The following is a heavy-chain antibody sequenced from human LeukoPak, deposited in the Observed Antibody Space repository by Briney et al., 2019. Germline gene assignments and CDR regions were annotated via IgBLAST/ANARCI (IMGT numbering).Heavy chain of an antibody. V-gene: IGHV4-59*12. J-gene: IGHJ4*02. CDR1: GGSISSYY. D-gene: IGHD4-17*01. CDR2: IYYSGST. Sequence: SETLSLTCTVSGGSISSYYWSWIRQPPGKGLEWIGYIYYSGSTNYNPSLKSRVTIPVDTSKNQFSLKLSSVTAADTAVYYCARYGADFDYWGQGTLVTVSS. CDR3: ARYGADFDY.